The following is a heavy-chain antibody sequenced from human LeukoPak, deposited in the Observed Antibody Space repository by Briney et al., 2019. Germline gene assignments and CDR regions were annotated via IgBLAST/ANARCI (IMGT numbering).Heavy chain of an antibody. CDR1: GFTFSSYS. CDR2: ISSSSSYI. V-gene: IGHV3-21*01. Sequence: GGSLRLSCAASGFTFSSYSMNWVRQAPGKGLEWVSSISSSSSYIYYADSVKGRFTISRDNAKNSLYLQMNSLRAEDTAVYYCARNLWSGYYLEDVWGQGTTVTVSS. D-gene: IGHD3-3*01. CDR3: ARNLWSGYYLEDV. J-gene: IGHJ6*02.